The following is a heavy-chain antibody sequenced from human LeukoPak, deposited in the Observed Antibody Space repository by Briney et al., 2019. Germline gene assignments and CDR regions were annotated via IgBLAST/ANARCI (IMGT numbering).Heavy chain of an antibody. CDR2: INPNSGGT. CDR3: ARDPPYGDYHFGGMDV. CDR1: GYTFTGYY. Sequence: ASVKVSCKASGYTFTGYYMHWVRQAPGQGLEWMGWINPNSGGTNYAQKFQGWVTMTRDTSISTAYMELSRLRSDDTAVYYCARDPPYGDYHFGGMDVWGQGTTVTVSS. V-gene: IGHV1-2*04. J-gene: IGHJ6*02. D-gene: IGHD4-17*01.